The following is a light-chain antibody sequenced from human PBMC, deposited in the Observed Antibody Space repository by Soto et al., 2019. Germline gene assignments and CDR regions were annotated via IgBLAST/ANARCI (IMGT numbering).Light chain of an antibody. Sequence: EILMTQSPDTQSVSPGESANLSCRASQRVYSNLAWYQQRPGQAPRLLIYGASTRATGVPARFSGRGSGTEFTLTISSLEPEDFAVYYCQQRSNWPPTITFGQGTRLEIK. CDR1: QRVYSN. CDR2: GAS. CDR3: QQRSNWPPTIT. J-gene: IGKJ5*01. V-gene: IGKV3-15*01.